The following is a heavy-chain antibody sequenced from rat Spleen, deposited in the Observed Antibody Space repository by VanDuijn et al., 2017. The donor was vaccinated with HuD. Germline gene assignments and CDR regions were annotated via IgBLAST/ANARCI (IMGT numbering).Heavy chain of an antibody. J-gene: IGHJ2*01. Sequence: EVQLVESGGGLVQPGRSLKLSCAASGFTFSNYGMHWIRQAPTKGLEWVASISTSGGNPYYRDSVKGRFTISRDNAENTVYLQMNSLRSEDTATYYCAVAGYGYWGQGVMVTVSS. CDR2: ISTSGGNP. V-gene: IGHV5-19*01. CDR1: GFTFSNYG. CDR3: AVAGYGY. D-gene: IGHD1-7*01.